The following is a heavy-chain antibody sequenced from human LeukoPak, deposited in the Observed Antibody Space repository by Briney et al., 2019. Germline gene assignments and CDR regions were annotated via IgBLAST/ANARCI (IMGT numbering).Heavy chain of an antibody. CDR1: GYTFTSYG. Sequence: ASVKLSCNASGYTFTSYGISWVRQAPGQGLEWMGWSNAYNGNTNYSQKLQGRVTMTTDTSSTTAYMELRSLRSDDTALYFCARGDDILTGYFRGFDYWGQGTLVTVSS. V-gene: IGHV1-18*01. CDR3: ARGDDILTGYFRGFDY. CDR2: SNAYNGNT. D-gene: IGHD3-9*01. J-gene: IGHJ4*02.